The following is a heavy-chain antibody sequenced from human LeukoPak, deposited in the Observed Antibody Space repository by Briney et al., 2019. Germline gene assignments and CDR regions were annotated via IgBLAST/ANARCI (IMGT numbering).Heavy chain of an antibody. V-gene: IGHV4-4*07. CDR2: IYTSGST. J-gene: IGHJ5*02. CDR3: SRDGYIYGGHNWFDP. Sequence: SETLSLTCTVSGNSINSFYWSWIRQPAGKGLEWIGRIYTSGSTNYSPSLKSRVTMSVDTSKNQFSLKLSSVTAADTAVYYCSRDGYIYGGHNWFDPWGQGTLVTVSS. CDR1: GNSINSFY. D-gene: IGHD5-18*01.